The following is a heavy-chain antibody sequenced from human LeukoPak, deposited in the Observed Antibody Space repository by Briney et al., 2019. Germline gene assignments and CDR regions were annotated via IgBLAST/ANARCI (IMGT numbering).Heavy chain of an antibody. V-gene: IGHV3-9*01. Sequence: GGSLRLSCAASGFTFDDYAMHWVRQAPGKGLEWVSGISWNSGSIGYGDSVKGRFTISRDNAKNSLYLQMNSLRAEDTALYYCAKDIYGTGRFDYWGQGTLVTVSS. CDR2: ISWNSGSI. CDR1: GFTFDDYA. D-gene: IGHD3/OR15-3a*01. J-gene: IGHJ4*02. CDR3: AKDIYGTGRFDY.